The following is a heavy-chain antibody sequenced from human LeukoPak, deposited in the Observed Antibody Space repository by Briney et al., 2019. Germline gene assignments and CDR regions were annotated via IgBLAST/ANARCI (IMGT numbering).Heavy chain of an antibody. J-gene: IGHJ4*02. D-gene: IGHD6-6*01. CDR2: IYYSGST. Sequence: KPSETLSLTCTVSGGSISSYYWSRIRQPPGKGLEWIGYIYYSGSTNYNPSLKSRVTISVDTSKDQFSLKLSSVTAADTAVYYCARDLLHSSSGYWGQGTLVTVSS. CDR1: GGSISSYY. V-gene: IGHV4-59*01. CDR3: ARDLLHSSSGY.